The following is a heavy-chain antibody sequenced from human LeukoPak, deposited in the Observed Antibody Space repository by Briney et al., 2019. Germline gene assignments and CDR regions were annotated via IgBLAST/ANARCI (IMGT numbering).Heavy chain of an antibody. V-gene: IGHV3-7*05. CDR2: IKKDGSEK. D-gene: IGHD6-19*01. CDR3: ARHTSGQPFDY. J-gene: IGHJ4*02. CDR1: GFTFSSYW. Sequence: GGSLRLSCAASGFTFSSYWMNWVRQAPGKGPEWVAYIKKDGSEKYYVDSVKGRFTISRDNTKSSLYLQMNSLRAEDAAVYYCARHTSGQPFDYWGQGTLVTVSS.